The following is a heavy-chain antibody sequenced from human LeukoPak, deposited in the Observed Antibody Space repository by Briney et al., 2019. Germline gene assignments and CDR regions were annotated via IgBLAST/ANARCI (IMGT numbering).Heavy chain of an antibody. CDR1: GFTFSNYD. CDR3: ARPSQNYYGSGTYFDY. J-gene: IGHJ4*02. D-gene: IGHD3-10*01. CDR2: LGIAGDI. Sequence: PGGSLRLSCAASGFTFSNYDMHWVRQTTGKGLEWVSVLGIAGDIYYSGSVKGRFTISRENAKNSLYLQMNSLRDGDTAVYYCARPSQNYYGSGTYFDYWGQGTLVTVSS. V-gene: IGHV3-13*01.